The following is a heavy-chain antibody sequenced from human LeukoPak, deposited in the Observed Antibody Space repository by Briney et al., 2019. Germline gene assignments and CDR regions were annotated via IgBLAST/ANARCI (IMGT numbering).Heavy chain of an antibody. D-gene: IGHD6-13*01. J-gene: IGHJ5*02. CDR1: GGSISSSSYY. CDR2: ISYSGTT. V-gene: IGHV4-39*07. CDR3: ARDKSRRGYSSSWRYNWFDP. Sequence: SETLSLTCTVSGGSISSSSYYWGWIRQPLGKGLEWIGSISYSGTTYYNPSLKSRVTISVDKSKNQFSLKLSSVTAADTAVYYCARDKSRRGYSSSWRYNWFDPWGQGTLVTVSS.